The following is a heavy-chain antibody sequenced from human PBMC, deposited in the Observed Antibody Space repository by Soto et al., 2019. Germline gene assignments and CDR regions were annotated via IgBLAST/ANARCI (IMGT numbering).Heavy chain of an antibody. CDR2: LYYSANT. CDR3: ARHGPWSYVL. V-gene: IGHV4-39*01. J-gene: IGHJ4*02. CDR1: GDSISSSSYY. D-gene: IGHD2-21*01. Sequence: QLQLQESGPGLVKPSETLYLTCTVSGDSISSSSYYWGWIRQPPGKGLEWIVSLYYSANTYYNPSLKSRVTISVDTSNNQFSLRLNSVTAADTAVYYCARHGPWSYVLWGQGTLVSVSS.